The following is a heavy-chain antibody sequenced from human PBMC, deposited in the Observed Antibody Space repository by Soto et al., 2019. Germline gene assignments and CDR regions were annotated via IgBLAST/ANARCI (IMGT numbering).Heavy chain of an antibody. Sequence: GGSLRLSYAASEFTFSSYGMHWVRQAPGKGLEWVAVIWHDGSNKYYADSVKGRFTISRDNSKNTLYLQMNSLRAEDTAVYYSARNGYEGAFGYRDSWG. D-gene: IGHD6-13*01. J-gene: IGHJ5*01. CDR1: EFTFSSYG. CDR2: IWHDGSNK. V-gene: IGHV3-33*01. CDR3: ARNGYEGAFGYRDS.